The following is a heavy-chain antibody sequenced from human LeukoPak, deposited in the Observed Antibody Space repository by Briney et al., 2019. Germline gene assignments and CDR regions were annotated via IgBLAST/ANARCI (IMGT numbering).Heavy chain of an antibody. V-gene: IGHV3-23*01. J-gene: IGHJ4*02. CDR3: AKGQGVYSSSWPNFDY. D-gene: IGHD6-13*01. CDR2: VSGNGGVT. CDR1: GFTFSTYA. Sequence: GGSLRLSCAASGFTFSTYAMSWVRQTPEKGLQWVSTVSGNGGVTYHADSVKGRFTTTRDNAKNTLYLQMNSLRAEDTAVYYRAKGQGVYSSSWPNFDYWGQGTLVAVSS.